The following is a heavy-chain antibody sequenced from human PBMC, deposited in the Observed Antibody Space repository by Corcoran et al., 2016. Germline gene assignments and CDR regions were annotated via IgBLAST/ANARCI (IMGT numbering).Heavy chain of an antibody. CDR2: IWYDGSNK. Sequence: QVQLVESGGGVVQPGRSLRLSCAASGFTFSSYGMHWVRQAPGKGLEWVAVIWYDGSNKYYADSVKGRFTISRDNSKNTLYLQMNSLRAEDTAVYYGARDRNSGYLAYWGQGTLVTVSS. CDR3: ARDRNSGYLAY. J-gene: IGHJ4*02. D-gene: IGHD3-22*01. CDR1: GFTFSSYG. V-gene: IGHV3-33*01.